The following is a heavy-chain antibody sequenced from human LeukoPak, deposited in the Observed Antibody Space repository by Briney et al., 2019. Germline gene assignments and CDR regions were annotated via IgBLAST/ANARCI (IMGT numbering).Heavy chain of an antibody. J-gene: IGHJ6*02. V-gene: IGHV3-21*01. CDR2: ISSSSSYI. Sequence: GGSLRLSCAASGFTFSSYSMNWVRQAPGKGLEWVSSISSSSSYIYYADSVKGRFTISRDNAKNSLYLQMNSLRAEDTAVYYCARGVAGGDYYYYGMDVWGQGTTVTVSS. D-gene: IGHD6-19*01. CDR1: GFTFSSYS. CDR3: ARGVAGGDYYYYGMDV.